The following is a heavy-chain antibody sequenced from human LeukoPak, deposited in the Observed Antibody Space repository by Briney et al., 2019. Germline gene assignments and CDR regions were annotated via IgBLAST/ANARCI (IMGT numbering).Heavy chain of an antibody. D-gene: IGHD2-2*01. J-gene: IGHJ3*02. CDR2: ISGSGGST. Sequence: GGSLRLSCAASGFTFSSYAMSWVRQAPGKGLEWVSAISGSGGSTYYADSVKGRFTIPRDNSKNTLYLQMNSLRAEDTAVYYCAKYTDCSSTSCYAIDAFDIWGQGTMVTVSS. CDR1: GFTFSSYA. CDR3: AKYTDCSSTSCYAIDAFDI. V-gene: IGHV3-23*01.